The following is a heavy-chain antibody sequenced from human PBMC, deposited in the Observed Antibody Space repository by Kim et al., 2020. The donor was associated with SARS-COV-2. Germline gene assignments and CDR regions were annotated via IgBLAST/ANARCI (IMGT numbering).Heavy chain of an antibody. D-gene: IGHD6-19*01. V-gene: IGHV4-59*01. CDR3: ARDSSGGSWGYDY. J-gene: IGHJ4*02. Sequence: YHPSPKSRVTISVDTSKNQFSLKLSSVTAADTAVYYCARDSSGGSWGYDYWGQGTLVTVSS.